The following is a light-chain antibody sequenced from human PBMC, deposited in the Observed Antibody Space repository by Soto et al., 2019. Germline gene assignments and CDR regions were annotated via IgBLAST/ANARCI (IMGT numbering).Light chain of an antibody. Sequence: QSVLTQPPSVSGAPGQRVNISCSGSSSNIGAGYDVHWYQQLPGTAPKLLIFGNTNRPSGVPDRFSGSKSGTSASLAITGLQAEDEADYYCQSYDSSLSGSLFGGGTKVTVL. CDR2: GNT. CDR1: SSNIGAGYD. CDR3: QSYDSSLSGSL. J-gene: IGLJ3*02. V-gene: IGLV1-40*01.